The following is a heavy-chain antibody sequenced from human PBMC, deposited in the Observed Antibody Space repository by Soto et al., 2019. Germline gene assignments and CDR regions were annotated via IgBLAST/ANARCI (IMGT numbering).Heavy chain of an antibody. CDR3: ARDKAFTVTTRSNDY. J-gene: IGHJ4*02. Sequence: GASVKVSCKASGYTFTSYGISWVRQAPGQGLEWMGWISAYNGNTNYAQKLQGRVTMTTDTSTSTAYMELRSLRSDDTAVYYCARDKAFTVTTRSNDYWGQGTLVTVSS. V-gene: IGHV1-18*01. D-gene: IGHD4-17*01. CDR1: GYTFTSYG. CDR2: ISAYNGNT.